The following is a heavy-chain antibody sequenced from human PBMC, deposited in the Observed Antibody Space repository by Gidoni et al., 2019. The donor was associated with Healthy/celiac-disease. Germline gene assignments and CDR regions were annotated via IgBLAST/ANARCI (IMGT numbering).Heavy chain of an antibody. J-gene: IGHJ3*02. V-gene: IGHV4-30-4*01. D-gene: IGHD6-13*01. Sequence: QVQLQESGPGLVKPSQTLSLSSRHYYWSWIRQPPGKGLEWIGYIYYSGSTYYNPSLKSRVTISVDTSKNQFSLKLSSVTAADTAVYYCASGKYSSSWYSANAFDIWGQGTMVTVSS. CDR2: IYYSGST. CDR3: ASGKYSSSWYSANAFDI. CDR1: SRHYY.